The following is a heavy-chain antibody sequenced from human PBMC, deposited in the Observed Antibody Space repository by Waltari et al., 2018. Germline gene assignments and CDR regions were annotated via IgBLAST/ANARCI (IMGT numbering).Heavy chain of an antibody. CDR1: GFTFSYHW. Sequence: EVQLVESGGGLVQPGGSLRLSCAAPGFTFSYHWMTWVRQAPGKGLEWVANIKEDGGEKYYVDSVKGRFTISRDNAKNSLYLQMNSLRAEDTAVYYCARLYMAAFDYWDEGTLVTVSS. D-gene: IGHD1-20*01. J-gene: IGHJ4*02. CDR2: IKEDGGEK. V-gene: IGHV3-7*01. CDR3: ARLYMAAFDY.